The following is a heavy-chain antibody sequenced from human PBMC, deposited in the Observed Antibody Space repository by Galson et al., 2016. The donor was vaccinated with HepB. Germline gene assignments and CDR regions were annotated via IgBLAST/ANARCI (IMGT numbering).Heavy chain of an antibody. CDR3: AKGGSYYPV. V-gene: IGHV3-23*01. CDR2: ISADASRR. CDR1: GFTLSTSS. J-gene: IGHJ4*02. Sequence: SLRLSCAVSGFTLSTSSMSWVRQAPGKGLEWVSTISADASRRYYATSVKGRFTFSRDESKNTLFLQMNSLGVEDTAIYYCAKGGSYYPVWGQGTLVTASS. D-gene: IGHD1-26*01.